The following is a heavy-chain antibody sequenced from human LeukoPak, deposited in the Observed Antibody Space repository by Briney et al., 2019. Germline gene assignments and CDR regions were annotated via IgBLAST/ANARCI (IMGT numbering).Heavy chain of an antibody. D-gene: IGHD6-13*01. CDR2: ISWNSGSI. J-gene: IGHJ1*01. Sequence: SLRLSCAASGFTFDDYAMHWVRQAPGKGLEWVSGISWNSGSIGYADSVKGRFTISRDNSKNTLYLQMNSLRAEDTAVYYCARSGSSSWYVAAEYFQHWGQGTLVTVSS. CDR3: ARSGSSSWYVAAEYFQH. CDR1: GFTFDDYA. V-gene: IGHV3-9*01.